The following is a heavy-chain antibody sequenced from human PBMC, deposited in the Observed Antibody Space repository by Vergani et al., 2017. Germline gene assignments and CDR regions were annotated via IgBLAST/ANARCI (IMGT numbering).Heavy chain of an antibody. V-gene: IGHV3-30*02. CDR1: GFTFNNYG. Sequence: QVQLVESGGGVVQPGGSLRLSCAASGFTFNNYGMNWVRQAPGKGLEWVAFIRFDGSNTYYADSLKGRFTISRDNSQNSQYLQMNSLRAEDTAVYYCAKTLLTFSRASGDHYYYYGMDVWGQGTTVTVSS. D-gene: IGHD2-2*01. CDR2: IRFDGSNT. CDR3: AKTLLTFSRASGDHYYYYGMDV. J-gene: IGHJ6*02.